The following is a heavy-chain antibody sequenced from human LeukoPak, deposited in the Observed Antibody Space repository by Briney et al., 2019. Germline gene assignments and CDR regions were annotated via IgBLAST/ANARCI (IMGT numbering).Heavy chain of an antibody. D-gene: IGHD3-10*01. Sequence: GGSLRLSCAASGFTVSSNYMSRVRQAPGKGLEWVSVIYSGGSTYYAGSVKGRFTISRDNSKNTLYLQMNSLRAEDTAVYYCARDRTMVRGVPAFDYWGQGTLVTVSS. CDR2: IYSGGST. CDR1: GFTVSSNY. CDR3: ARDRTMVRGVPAFDY. V-gene: IGHV3-66*01. J-gene: IGHJ4*02.